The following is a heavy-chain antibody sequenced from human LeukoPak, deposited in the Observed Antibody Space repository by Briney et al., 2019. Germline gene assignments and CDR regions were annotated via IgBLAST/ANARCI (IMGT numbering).Heavy chain of an antibody. J-gene: IGHJ4*03. V-gene: IGHV4-59*01. CDR3: ARGYSGSYGRFDY. D-gene: IGHD1-26*01. CDR1: GGSISSYY. Sequence: SETLSLTCTVSGGSISSYYWSWIRQPPGKGLEWIGYIYYSGSTSYNPSLKSRVTISVDTSKNQFSLKLSSVTAADTAVYYCARGYSGSYGRFDYWGQGTTVTVSS. CDR2: IYYSGST.